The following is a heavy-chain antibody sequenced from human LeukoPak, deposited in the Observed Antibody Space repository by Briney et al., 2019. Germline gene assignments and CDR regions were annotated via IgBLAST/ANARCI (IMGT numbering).Heavy chain of an antibody. J-gene: IGHJ4*02. V-gene: IGHV3-21*01. CDR3: ARVGGYYDTSGYFSDY. CDR2: INSNGNYI. Sequence: ETLSLTCTVSGGSISSSNFYWGWIRQPPGKGLEWVSSINSNGNYIYYADSLKGRFTISRDNAKNSLYLQMNSLRAEDTAVYYCARVGGYYDTSGYFSDYWGQGTLVTVSS. D-gene: IGHD3-22*01. CDR1: GGSISSSN.